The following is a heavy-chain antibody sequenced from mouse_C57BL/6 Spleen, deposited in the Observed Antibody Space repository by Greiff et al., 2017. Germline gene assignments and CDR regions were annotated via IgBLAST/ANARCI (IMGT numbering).Heavy chain of an antibody. CDR3: ARSGNDYDVNYAMDY. CDR2: IYPGSGST. Sequence: VQLQQSGAELVKPGASVKMSCKASGYTFTSYWITWVKQRPGQGLEWIGDIYPGSGSTNYNEKFKSKATLTVDTSSSTAYMQLSSLTSEDSAVYYCARSGNDYDVNYAMDYWGQGTSVTVSS. D-gene: IGHD2-4*01. V-gene: IGHV1-55*01. CDR1: GYTFTSYW. J-gene: IGHJ4*01.